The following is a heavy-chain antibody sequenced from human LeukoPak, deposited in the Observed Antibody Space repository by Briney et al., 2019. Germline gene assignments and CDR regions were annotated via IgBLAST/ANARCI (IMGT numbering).Heavy chain of an antibody. V-gene: IGHV4-34*01. Sequence: SETLSLTCAVYGGSFSGYYWSWIRQPPGKGLEWIREINHSGSTNYNPSLKSRVTISVDTSKNQFSLKLSSVTAADTAVYYCARGTGSIVVVPAAMFRGYYYFDYWGQGTLVTVSS. CDR2: INHSGST. CDR3: ARGTGSIVVVPAAMFRGYYYFDY. CDR1: GGSFSGYY. J-gene: IGHJ4*02. D-gene: IGHD2-2*01.